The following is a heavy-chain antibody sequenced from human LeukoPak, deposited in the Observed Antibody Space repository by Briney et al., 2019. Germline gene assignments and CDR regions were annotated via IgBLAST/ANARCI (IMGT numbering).Heavy chain of an antibody. Sequence: TNYNPSLKTRVTMSVDTTKNQFSLKLSSVTAADTAVYYCARVRYGGTYDYWGQGTLVTVSS. V-gene: IGHV4-4*07. CDR3: ARVRYGGTYDY. CDR2: T. D-gene: IGHD4/OR15-4a*01. J-gene: IGHJ4*02.